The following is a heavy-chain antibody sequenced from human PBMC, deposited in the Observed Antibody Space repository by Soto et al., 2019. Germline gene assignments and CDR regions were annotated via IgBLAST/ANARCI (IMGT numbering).Heavy chain of an antibody. CDR1: GFTFSDY. D-gene: IGHD6-13*01. V-gene: IGHV3-11*05. CDR2: VSSSTSHT. CDR3: ARGRGAAADYFDF. Sequence: QVQLVESGGGLVKPGGSLRLSCAVSGFTFSDYMTWIRQAPGKGLEWVSYVSSSTSHTNYADSVKGRFTISRDNAKNSLFMQMNSLRAEDTAVYYCARGRGAAADYFDFWGQGNLVTVSS. J-gene: IGHJ4*02.